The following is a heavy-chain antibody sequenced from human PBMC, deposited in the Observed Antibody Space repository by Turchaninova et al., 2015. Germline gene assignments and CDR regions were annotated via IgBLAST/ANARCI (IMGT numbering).Heavy chain of an antibody. Sequence: AASGFTVSSDYMSWVRQAPGKGLEWISIIYRDGRTYYADSMKGRFTVSRDNSKNTLYLQMNSLRAEDTAVYYCAKGKGSGLNYYFDYWGQGTLVTVSS. CDR3: AKGKGSGLNYYFDY. CDR1: GFTVSSDY. J-gene: IGHJ4*02. V-gene: IGHV3-53*01. D-gene: IGHD3-10*01. CDR2: IYRDGRT.